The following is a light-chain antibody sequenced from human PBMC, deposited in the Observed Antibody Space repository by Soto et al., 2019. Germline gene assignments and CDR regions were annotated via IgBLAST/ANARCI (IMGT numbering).Light chain of an antibody. CDR2: EGN. J-gene: IGLJ3*02. CDR3: CSYAGSGAWV. Sequence: QSALTQPASVSGSPGQSITISCTGTSSDVGGYNYVSWYQQHPGKAPKLMIYEGNKRPSGVSNRFSGSKSGNTASLTISGLQAEDEAAYYCCSYAGSGAWVFGGGTKVTVL. CDR1: SSDVGGYNY. V-gene: IGLV2-23*01.